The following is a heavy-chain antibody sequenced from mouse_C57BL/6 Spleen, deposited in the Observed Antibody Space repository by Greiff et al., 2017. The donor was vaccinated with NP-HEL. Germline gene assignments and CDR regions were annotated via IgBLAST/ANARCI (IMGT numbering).Heavy chain of an antibody. Sequence: EVKLVESGGGLVKPGGSLKLSCAASGFTFSDYGMHWVRQAPEKGLEWVAYISSGSSTIYYADTVKGRFTISRDNAKNTLFLQMTSLRSEDTAMYYCARTDYYGSSPYYAMDYWGQRTSVTVSS. D-gene: IGHD1-1*01. CDR2: ISSGSSTI. CDR1: GFTFSDYG. CDR3: ARTDYYGSSPYYAMDY. J-gene: IGHJ4*01. V-gene: IGHV5-17*01.